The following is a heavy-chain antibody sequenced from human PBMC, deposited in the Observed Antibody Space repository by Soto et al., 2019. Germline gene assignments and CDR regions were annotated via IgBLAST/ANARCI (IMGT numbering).Heavy chain of an antibody. V-gene: IGHV3-30*03. CDR1: GFIFNSYG. D-gene: IGHD5-12*01. CDR2: ISYDGSNI. CDR3: AGGARGVAAIAIGFYLDY. Sequence: QVQLVESGGGVVQPGRSLRLSCAASGFIFNSYGMHWIRQAPGKGLEWVAVISYDGSNILYADSVKGRFTISRDNSNNTLYVQMNSLRCDDTAVYYCAGGARGVAAIAIGFYLDYWGQGALVPTSS. J-gene: IGHJ4*02.